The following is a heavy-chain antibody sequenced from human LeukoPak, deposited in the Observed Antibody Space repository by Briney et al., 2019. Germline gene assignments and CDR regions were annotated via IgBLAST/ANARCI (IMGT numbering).Heavy chain of an antibody. CDR1: GGSFSGYY. D-gene: IGHD6-13*01. J-gene: IGHJ4*02. CDR2: INHSGST. CDR3: ASDPAAAVGY. V-gene: IGHV4-34*01. Sequence: SETLSLTCAVYGGSFSGYYWSWIRQPPGKGLEWIGEINHSGSTNYNPSLRSRVTISVDTSKNQLFLKLSSVTAADTAVYYCASDPAAAVGYWGQGTLVTVSS.